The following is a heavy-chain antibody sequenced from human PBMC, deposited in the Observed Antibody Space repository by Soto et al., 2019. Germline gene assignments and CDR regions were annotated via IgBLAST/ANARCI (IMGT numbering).Heavy chain of an antibody. CDR1: GGSISSGDYY. D-gene: IGHD5-12*01. Sequence: QVQLQESGPGLVKPSQTLSLTCTVSGGSISSGDYYWSWIRQPPGKGLEWIGYIYYSGRNYYNPSIKSRVTISVDTSKNQFSLNLSSVTAADTAMYYCARAGVATIYPGNNWFDPWGQGTLVTVSS. CDR3: ARAGVATIYPGNNWFDP. CDR2: IYYSGRN. J-gene: IGHJ5*02. V-gene: IGHV4-30-4*01.